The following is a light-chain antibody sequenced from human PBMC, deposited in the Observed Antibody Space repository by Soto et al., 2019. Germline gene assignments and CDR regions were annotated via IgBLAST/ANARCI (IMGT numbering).Light chain of an antibody. J-gene: IGKJ1*01. CDR3: QQYNNWPPWT. CDR1: QSVSRNY. CDR2: DAS. V-gene: IGKV3D-20*01. Sequence: EIVLTQSPATLSLSPWEIATLSCGASQSVSRNYLAWYQHKPGLAPRLLIYDASSRDTGIPDRFSGSGSGTDFTLTMRRLEPDDFAVYYCQQYNNWPPWTFGQGTKVAIK.